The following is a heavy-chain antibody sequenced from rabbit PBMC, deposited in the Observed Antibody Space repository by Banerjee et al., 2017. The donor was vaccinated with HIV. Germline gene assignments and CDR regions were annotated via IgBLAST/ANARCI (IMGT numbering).Heavy chain of an antibody. CDR1: GFDLSNFYY. CDR3: ARNDVGSLDGYKL. J-gene: IGHJ6*01. D-gene: IGHD4-2*01. CDR2: IGTGKGDT. Sequence: QEQLEESGGDLVKPEGSLTLTCKASGFDLSNFYYMCWVRQAPGKGLEWIGCIGTGKGDTYYANWARGRFTISKTSSTTLTLQMTSLTVADTATYFCARNDVGSLDGYKLWGQGTLVTVS. V-gene: IGHV1S45*01.